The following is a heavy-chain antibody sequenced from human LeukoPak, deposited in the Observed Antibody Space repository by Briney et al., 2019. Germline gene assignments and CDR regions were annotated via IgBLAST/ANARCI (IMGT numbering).Heavy chain of an antibody. J-gene: IGHJ5*02. CDR2: IIPIFGTA. CDR1: GGTFCSYA. Sequence: PVKASCTASGGTFCSYAISWVRQAPGHGLEWMGGIIPIFGTANYAQKFQGRVTITADESTSTAYMELSSLRSEDTAVYYCSGGSLFDPWGQGTLVTVSS. D-gene: IGHD2-15*01. CDR3: SGGSLFDP. V-gene: IGHV1-69*13.